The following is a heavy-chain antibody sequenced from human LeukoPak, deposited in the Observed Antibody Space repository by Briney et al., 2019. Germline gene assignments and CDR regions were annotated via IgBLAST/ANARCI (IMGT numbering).Heavy chain of an antibody. CDR1: GYTFTSYG. CDR2: ISAYNGNT. V-gene: IGHV1-18*01. Sequence: ASVKVSCKASGYTFTSYGISRVRQAPGQGLEWMGWISAYNGNTNYAQKLQGRVTMTTDTSTSTAYMELRSLRSDDTAVYYCARGGSSWALPLKYYFDYWGQGTLVTVSS. CDR3: ARGGSSWALPLKYYFDY. J-gene: IGHJ4*02. D-gene: IGHD6-13*01.